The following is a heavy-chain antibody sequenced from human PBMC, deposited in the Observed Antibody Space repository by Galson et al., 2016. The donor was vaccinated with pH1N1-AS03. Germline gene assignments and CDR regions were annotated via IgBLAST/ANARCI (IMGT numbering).Heavy chain of an antibody. Sequence: LEWLGNIYYTGSTYYNPSLKSRVTVSIDTSKNQFSLKVSSVTAADTAVYYGARLVVLTALRDAWSFDLWGRGTLVTVSS. J-gene: IGHJ2*01. V-gene: IGHV4-39*01. CDR3: ARLVVLTALRDAWSFDL. CDR2: IYYTGST. D-gene: IGHD2-21*02.